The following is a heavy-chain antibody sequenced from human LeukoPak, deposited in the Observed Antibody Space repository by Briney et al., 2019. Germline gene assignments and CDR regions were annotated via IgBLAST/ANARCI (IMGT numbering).Heavy chain of an antibody. D-gene: IGHD6-13*01. J-gene: IGHJ4*02. CDR1: GLTFSNYD. CDR2: IGTAGDT. V-gene: IGHV3-13*01. Sequence: PGGSLRLSCAASGLTFSNYDMHWVRQAAGKGLEWVSGIGTAGDTYYPASVKGRFTISRENAKSSLYLQINSLSAGDTAVYYCASSPAYSSSWYAIDNWGQGTLVTVSS. CDR3: ASSPAYSSSWYAIDN.